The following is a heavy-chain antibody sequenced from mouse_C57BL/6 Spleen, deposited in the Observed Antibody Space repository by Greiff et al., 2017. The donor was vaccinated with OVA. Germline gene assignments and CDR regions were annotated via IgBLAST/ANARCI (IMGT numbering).Heavy chain of an antibody. J-gene: IGHJ4*01. CDR1: RYTFTSYW. CDR2: IDPSDSYT. Sequence: QVQLQQPGAELVMPGASVKLSCKASRYTFTSYWMHWVKQRPGQGLEWIGEIDPSDSYTNYNQKFKGKSTLTVDKSSSTAYMQLSSLTSEDSAVYYCARFFGAMDYWGQGTSVTVSS. CDR3: ARFFGAMDY. V-gene: IGHV1-69*01.